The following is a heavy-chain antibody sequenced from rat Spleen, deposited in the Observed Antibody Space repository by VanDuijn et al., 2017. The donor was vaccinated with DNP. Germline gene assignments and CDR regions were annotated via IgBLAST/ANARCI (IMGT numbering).Heavy chain of an antibody. CDR1: GFSITSSYR. Sequence: EVRLQESGPGLVKPSQSLSLACSVTGFSITSSYRWNWIRKFPGNKLEWMGYINSAGTTYYNPSLKSRISITRDTSKNQFFLQVNSVTTEDTATYYCTRGKNYALDAWGQGTSVTVSS. CDR2: INSAGTT. D-gene: IGHD1-4*01. CDR3: TRGKNYALDA. V-gene: IGHV3-3*01. J-gene: IGHJ4*01.